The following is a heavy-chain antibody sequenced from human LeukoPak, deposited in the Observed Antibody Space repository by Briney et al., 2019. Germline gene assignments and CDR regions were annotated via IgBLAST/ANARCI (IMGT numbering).Heavy chain of an antibody. CDR3: AKCRGTESYSALH. D-gene: IGHD3-10*01. CDR1: GFTFSTYA. Sequence: GGSLRLSCAASGFTFSTYAMTWVRQAPGKGLEWVSSISGSGAGKFYAAPVKGRFTTSRDNSKNTLYLQMNSLRAEDTAVYYCAKCRGTESYSALHWGQGTLVTVSS. J-gene: IGHJ4*02. CDR2: ISGSGAGK. V-gene: IGHV3-23*01.